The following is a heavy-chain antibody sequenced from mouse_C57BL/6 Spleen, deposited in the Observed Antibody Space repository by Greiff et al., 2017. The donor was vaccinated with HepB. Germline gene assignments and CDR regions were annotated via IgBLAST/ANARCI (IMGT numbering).Heavy chain of an antibody. J-gene: IGHJ4*01. D-gene: IGHD1-1*01. V-gene: IGHV1-54*01. CDR1: GYAFTNYL. Sequence: QVQLQQSGAELVRPGTSVKVSCKASGYAFTNYLIEWVKQRPGQGLEWIGVINPGSGGTNYNEKFKGKATLTADKSSSTAYMQLSSLTSEDSAVYFCARSKYYGSSYAMDYWGQGTSVTVSS. CDR2: INPGSGGT. CDR3: ARSKYYGSSYAMDY.